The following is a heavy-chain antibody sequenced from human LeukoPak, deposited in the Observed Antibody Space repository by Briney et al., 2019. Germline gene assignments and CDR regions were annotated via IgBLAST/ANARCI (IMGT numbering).Heavy chain of an antibody. CDR3: ARGKGSGWYNY. J-gene: IGHJ4*02. CDR2: INPSGST. D-gene: IGHD6-19*01. CDR1: GGSFSGYY. V-gene: IGHV4-34*01. Sequence: PSETLSLTCAVYGGSFSGYYWSWIRQPPGKGLEWIGEINPSGSTNYKPSLNSRATISLDTSKNQFSLKLSSVTAADTAVYYCARGKGSGWYNYWGQGTLVTVSS.